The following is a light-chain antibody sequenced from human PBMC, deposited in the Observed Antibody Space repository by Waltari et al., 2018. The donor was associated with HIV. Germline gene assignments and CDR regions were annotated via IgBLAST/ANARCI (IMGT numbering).Light chain of an antibody. Sequence: QSVLTQPASMSGSPGQSITIPCTGSVGDIGSYNFVSWFHKYPDQAPTLIIFDVRSRPSGVASRFSGSKSGNSASLTISGLQTEDEAIYFCSSYTRKAASYIFGTGT. V-gene: IGLV2-14*01. J-gene: IGLJ1*01. CDR1: VGDIGSYNF. CDR2: DVR. CDR3: SSYTRKAASYI.